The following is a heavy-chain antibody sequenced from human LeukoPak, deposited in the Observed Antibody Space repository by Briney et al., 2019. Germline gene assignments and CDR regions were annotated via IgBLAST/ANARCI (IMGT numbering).Heavy chain of an antibody. V-gene: IGHV3-33*01. CDR2: IWYDGSNK. D-gene: IGHD6-6*01. Sequence: GRSLRLSCAASGFTFSSYGMHWVRQAPGKGLEWVAVIWYDGSNKYYADSVKGRFTISRDNSKNTLYLQMNSLRAEDTAVYYCARGSIAAQIDYWGQGTLVTVSS. CDR1: GFTFSSYG. CDR3: ARGSIAAQIDY. J-gene: IGHJ4*02.